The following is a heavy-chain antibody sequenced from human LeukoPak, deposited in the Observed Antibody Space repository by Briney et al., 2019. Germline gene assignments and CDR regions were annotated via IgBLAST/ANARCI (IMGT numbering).Heavy chain of an antibody. V-gene: IGHV3-30*02. Sequence: GGSLRLSCAASGFTFSSYGMHWVRQAPGKGLEWVTFIRYDGSIKYYADSVKGRFTISRDNSKNTLYLQMNSLRADDTAVYYCAKGTMVRGFDYWGQGTLVTVSS. D-gene: IGHD3-10*01. CDR2: IRYDGSIK. CDR1: GFTFSSYG. J-gene: IGHJ4*02. CDR3: AKGTMVRGFDY.